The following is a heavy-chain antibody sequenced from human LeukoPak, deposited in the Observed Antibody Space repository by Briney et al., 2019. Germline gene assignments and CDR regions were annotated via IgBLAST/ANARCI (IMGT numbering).Heavy chain of an antibody. CDR3: ARVRWLLPDY. CDR1: GFTFSSYS. J-gene: IGHJ4*02. Sequence: PGGSLRLSCAASGFTFSSYSMNWVRQAPGKGLEWVSSISSSSSYIYYADSVKGRFTISRDNAKNSPYLQMNSLRAEDTAVYYCARVRWLLPDYWGQGTLVTVSS. V-gene: IGHV3-21*01. CDR2: ISSSSSYI. D-gene: IGHD3-22*01.